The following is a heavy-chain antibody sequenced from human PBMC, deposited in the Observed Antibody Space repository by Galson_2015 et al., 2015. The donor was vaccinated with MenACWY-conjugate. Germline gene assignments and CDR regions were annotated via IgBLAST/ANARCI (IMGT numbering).Heavy chain of an antibody. CDR2: IYNDGSDI. CDR1: GFTFSSYS. Sequence: SLRLSCAASGFTFSSYSMYWVRQAPGKGLVWVSRIYNDGSDITYADSVKGRFTISRDNAKNTLFLQMSSLRAEDTAVYYCARGGIGASDYWAQGTLVTVSS. V-gene: IGHV3-74*01. CDR3: ARGGIGASDY. J-gene: IGHJ4*02. D-gene: IGHD3-16*01.